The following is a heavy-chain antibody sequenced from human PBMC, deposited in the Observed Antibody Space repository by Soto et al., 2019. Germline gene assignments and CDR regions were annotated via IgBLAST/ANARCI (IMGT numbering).Heavy chain of an antibody. CDR1: GGSFSGYY. V-gene: IGHV4-34*01. J-gene: IGHJ4*02. Sequence: QVQLQQWGAGLLKPSETLSLTCAVYGGSFSGYYWSWIRQPPGKGLEWIGEINHSGSTNYNPSLKSRVTISVDTSKNQFSLKLSSVTAADTAVYYCARGTKRWLKPLGFDYWGQGTLVTVSS. CDR3: ARGTKRWLKPLGFDY. D-gene: IGHD3-22*01. CDR2: INHSGST.